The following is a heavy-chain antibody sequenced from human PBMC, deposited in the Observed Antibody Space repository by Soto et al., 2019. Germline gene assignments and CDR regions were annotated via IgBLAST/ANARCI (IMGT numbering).Heavy chain of an antibody. CDR2: IYHSGST. CDR1: GGSISSGGYS. D-gene: IGHD5-18*01. J-gene: IGHJ5*02. Sequence: SETLSLTCAVSGGSISSGGYSWSWIRQPPGKGLEWIGYIYHSGSTYYNPSLKSRVTISVDRSKNQFSLKLSSVTAADTAVYYCARARSYGYWFDHWGQGTLVTVSS. CDR3: ARARSYGYWFDH. V-gene: IGHV4-30-2*01.